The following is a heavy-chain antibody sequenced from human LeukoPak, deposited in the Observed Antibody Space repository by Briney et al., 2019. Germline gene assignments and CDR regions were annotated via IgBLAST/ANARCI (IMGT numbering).Heavy chain of an antibody. CDR1: GYTFTGYY. CDR2: INPNSGGT. V-gene: IGHV1-2*02. CDR3: ARDLDCSGGSCYDY. D-gene: IGHD2-15*01. Sequence: GASVKVSCKASGYTFTGYYMHWVRQAPGQGLEWMGWINPNSGGTNYAQKFQGRATMTRDTSISTAYMELSRLRSGDTAVYYCARDLDCSGGSCYDYWGQGTLVTVSS. J-gene: IGHJ4*02.